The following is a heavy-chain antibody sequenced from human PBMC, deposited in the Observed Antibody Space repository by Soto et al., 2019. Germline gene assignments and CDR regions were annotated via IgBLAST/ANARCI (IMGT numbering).Heavy chain of an antibody. V-gene: IGHV1-69*01. Sequence: QVQLLQSGAEVRKSGSSVKVSCKAAGGTFTDYALSWVRQAPGQGLEWMGGIIPMFATTNYAQKFQGRLTIPADDCATTTHMELSRLKSEDTAVYYCARGRGIGFSISWNIYWYYNMDVWGQGTTVTVSS. CDR1: GGTFTDYA. J-gene: IGHJ6*02. D-gene: IGHD6-13*01. CDR3: ARGRGIGFSISWNIYWYYNMDV. CDR2: IIPMFATT.